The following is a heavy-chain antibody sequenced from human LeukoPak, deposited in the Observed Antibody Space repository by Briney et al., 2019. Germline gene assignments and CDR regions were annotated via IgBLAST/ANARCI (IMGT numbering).Heavy chain of an antibody. CDR3: ARGDYDILTGFPTHDY. J-gene: IGHJ4*02. D-gene: IGHD3-9*01. CDR2: IYPADSTA. V-gene: IGHV5-51*01. Sequence: GESLKISCKASGYSFTTYWIGWVRQVPGKGLEWVGIIYPADSTAKYSPSFQGQVTISADKSISTAYLQWSSLKASDTAMYYCARGDYDILTGFPTHDYWGQGTLVTVSS. CDR1: GYSFTTYW.